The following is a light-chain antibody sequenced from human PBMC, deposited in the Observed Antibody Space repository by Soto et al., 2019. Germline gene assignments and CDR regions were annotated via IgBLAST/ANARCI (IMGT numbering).Light chain of an antibody. Sequence: EIVLTQSPGTLSLSPGERATLSCRASQSVSSTYFAWYQQKPGQAPRLLIYAASSRETGIPDTFSGSGSGTDFTLTISRLEPEDFAVYYRQQYDSSPYTFGQGTKLEIK. CDR1: QSVSSTY. V-gene: IGKV3-20*01. CDR2: AAS. J-gene: IGKJ2*01. CDR3: QQYDSSPYT.